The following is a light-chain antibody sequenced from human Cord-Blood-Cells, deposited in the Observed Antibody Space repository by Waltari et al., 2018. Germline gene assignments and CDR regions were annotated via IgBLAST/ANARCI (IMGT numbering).Light chain of an antibody. CDR1: QTVSSN. Sequence: EIVMTKSPATLSVSPGERATLPCRASQTVSSNLAWYQQKPGQAPRLLIYGASTRAPCIPARFSGSGSGTEFTLTIRRLQSEDFSVYYCQQYNNWPALTFGGGTNVEIK. V-gene: IGKV3-15*01. J-gene: IGKJ4*01. CDR3: QQYNNWPALT. CDR2: GAS.